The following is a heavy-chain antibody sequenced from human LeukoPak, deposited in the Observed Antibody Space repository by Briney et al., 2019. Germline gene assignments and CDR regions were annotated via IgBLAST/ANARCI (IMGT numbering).Heavy chain of an antibody. Sequence: GGSLRLSCEASGFTFSSYAMSWVRQAPGKGLEWVSAISGSGGSTYYADSGKGRFTISRDNSKNTLYLQMNSLRAEDTAVYYCAKALGYYYDSSGSTLDYWGQGTLVTVSS. CDR1: GFTFSSYA. J-gene: IGHJ4*02. V-gene: IGHV3-23*01. CDR3: AKALGYYYDSSGSTLDY. CDR2: ISGSGGST. D-gene: IGHD3-22*01.